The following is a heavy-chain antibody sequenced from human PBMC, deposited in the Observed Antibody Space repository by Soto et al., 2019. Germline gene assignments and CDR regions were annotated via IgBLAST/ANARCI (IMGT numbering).Heavy chain of an antibody. J-gene: IGHJ4*02. V-gene: IGHV3-30*03. CDR2: ISYDGNNK. CDR3: ARGTGITDY. CDR1: GFPFSSYD. D-gene: IGHD1-20*01. Sequence: QVQLVESGGRVDQPGRSLRLSCAAHGFPFSSYDMHWVRQVPGKGLEWVAVISYDGNNKYYADSVKGQITISRDNSKNTLYLQMNSLRAEDTAVDYCARGTGITDYWGQGTLVTVSS.